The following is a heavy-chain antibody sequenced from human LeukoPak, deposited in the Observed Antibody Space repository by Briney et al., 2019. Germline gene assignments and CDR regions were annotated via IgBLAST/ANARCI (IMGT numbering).Heavy chain of an antibody. CDR3: AKGGYYYDSSGYLDY. V-gene: IGHV3-23*01. CDR1: GFTFSSYA. CDR2: ISGSGGST. D-gene: IGHD3-22*01. J-gene: IGHJ4*02. Sequence: GGSLRLSCAASGFTFSSYAMSWVRQAPGKGLEWVSAISGSGGSTYYADSVKGRFTISRDNSKNTLYLQMDSLRAEDTAVYYCAKGGYYYDSSGYLDYWGQGTLVTVSS.